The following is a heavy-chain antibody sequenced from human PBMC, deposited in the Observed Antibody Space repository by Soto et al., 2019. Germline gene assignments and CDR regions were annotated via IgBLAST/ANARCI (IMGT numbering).Heavy chain of an antibody. CDR2: IWYDGSNK. D-gene: IGHD2-15*01. CDR1: GFTFSSYG. Sequence: GGSLILSCAASGFTFSSYGMHWVRQAPGKGLEWVAVIWYDGSNKYYADSRKGRFTISRDNSKNTRYLQMNSLRAEDTAVYYCARDHIVEGHAWGQGTLVTVSS. J-gene: IGHJ5*02. CDR3: ARDHIVEGHA. V-gene: IGHV3-33*01.